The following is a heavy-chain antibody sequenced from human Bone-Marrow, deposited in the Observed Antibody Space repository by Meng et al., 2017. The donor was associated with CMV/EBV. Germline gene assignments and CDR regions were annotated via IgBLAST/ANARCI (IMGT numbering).Heavy chain of an antibody. CDR2: INHSGIT. Sequence: ESLKISCAASGFTFSSYSMNWVRQAPGKGLEWIGEINHSGITNYNPSLKSRVIISVDTSKNQFSLKLSSVTAADTAVYYCARGYRRGLRGWYFDLWGRATLVTVSS. CDR3: ARGYRRGLRGWYFDL. D-gene: IGHD4-17*01. CDR1: GFTFSSYS. J-gene: IGHJ2*01. V-gene: IGHV4-34*01.